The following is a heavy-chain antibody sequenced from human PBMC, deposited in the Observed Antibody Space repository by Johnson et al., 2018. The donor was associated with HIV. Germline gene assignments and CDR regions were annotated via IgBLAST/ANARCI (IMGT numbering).Heavy chain of an antibody. D-gene: IGHD3-3*01. V-gene: IGHV3-30-3*01. CDR3: ARRPITIFGVAFGAFDI. CDR1: GFTFSSYA. J-gene: IGHJ3*02. Sequence: QVQLVESGGGVVQPGRSLRLSCAASGFTFSSYAMHWVRQAPGKGLEWVAVISYDGSNKYYADSVKGRFTISRDNSKNTLYLQMNNVRAEDTAVYYCARRPITIFGVAFGAFDIWGQGTMVTVSS. CDR2: ISYDGSNK.